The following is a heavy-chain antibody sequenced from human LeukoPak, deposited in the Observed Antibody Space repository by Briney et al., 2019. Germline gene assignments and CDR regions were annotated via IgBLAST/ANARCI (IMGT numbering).Heavy chain of an antibody. CDR3: AKDSITFGGVIVQDFDY. D-gene: IGHD3-16*02. CDR2: ISTTGTTI. CDR1: GFTFSAYH. Sequence: PGGSLRLSCAASGFTFSAYHINWVRQAPGKGLEWISYISTTGTTIHYADSVKGRFTISRDNSKNTLYLQMNSLRAEDTAVYYCAKDSITFGGVIVQDFDYWGQGTLVTVSS. V-gene: IGHV3-48*01. J-gene: IGHJ4*02.